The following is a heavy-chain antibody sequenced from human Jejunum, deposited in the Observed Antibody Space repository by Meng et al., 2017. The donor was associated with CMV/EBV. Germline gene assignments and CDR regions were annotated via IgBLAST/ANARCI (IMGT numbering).Heavy chain of an antibody. Sequence: CAASGFTFNNYVMSWVRQAPGKGLEWVSGIGVSGARTYYADSAKGRFTISRDRSKNTLYLQMNSLRAEDTAVYYCAKHREGGLWLDVWGQGTTVTVSS. CDR2: IGVSGART. CDR1: GFTFNNYV. J-gene: IGHJ6*02. CDR3: AKHREGGLWLDV. V-gene: IGHV3-23*01. D-gene: IGHD2-15*01.